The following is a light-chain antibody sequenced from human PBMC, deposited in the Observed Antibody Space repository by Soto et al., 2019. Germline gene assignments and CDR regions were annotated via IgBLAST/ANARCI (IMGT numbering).Light chain of an antibody. V-gene: IGKV3D-20*01. Sequence: EIWLTQSPATLSLSPGERATLSCGASQSVSRYLAWYQQKPGQAPRLLIYHASNRATGIPDRLSGSGYGTDLTITISRMETEDFEVYYCQQYGSYPITFGQGTRLEIK. CDR2: HAS. CDR3: QQYGSYPIT. J-gene: IGKJ5*01. CDR1: QSVSRY.